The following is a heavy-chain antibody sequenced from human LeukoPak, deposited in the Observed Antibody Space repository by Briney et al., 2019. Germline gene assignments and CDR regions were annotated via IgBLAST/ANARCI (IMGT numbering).Heavy chain of an antibody. J-gene: IGHJ4*02. CDR3: ATSSGWYPKYFDY. V-gene: IGHV3-23*01. CDR1: GLTFGTYP. CDR2: ISGSGGDT. D-gene: IGHD6-19*01. Sequence: GGSLRLSCAASGLTFGTYPMSWVRQAPGKGLEWVSAISGSGGDTYYADSVKGRFTISRDNSKKTLYLQMNSLRAEDTALYYCATSSGWYPKYFDYWGKGPLVTV.